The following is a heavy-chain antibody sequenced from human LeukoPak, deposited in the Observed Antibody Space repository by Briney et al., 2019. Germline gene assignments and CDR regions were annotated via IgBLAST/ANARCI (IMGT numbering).Heavy chain of an antibody. CDR1: GGSISSYY. J-gene: IGHJ6*03. CDR3: ARVYYDSSGYYYDYYYYYMDV. V-gene: IGHV4-59*01. D-gene: IGHD3-22*01. CDR2: IYYSGST. Sequence: PSETLSLTCTVSGGSISSYYWSWIRQPPGKGLEWIGYIYYSGSTNYNPSLKSRVTISVDTSKNQFSLKLSSVTAADTAVYYCARVYYDSSGYYYDYYYYYMDVWGKGTTVTISS.